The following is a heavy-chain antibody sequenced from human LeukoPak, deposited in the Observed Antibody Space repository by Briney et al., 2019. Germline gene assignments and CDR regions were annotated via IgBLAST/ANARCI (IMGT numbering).Heavy chain of an antibody. CDR2: IIPILGIA. D-gene: IGHD3-10*01. J-gene: IGHJ4*02. Sequence: ASVKVSCKASGGTFSSYAISWVRQAPGQGLEWMGRIIPILGIANYAQKFQGRVTITADKSTSTAYMELSSLRSEDTALYYCARGIRYDGSWTYGVDYFDSWGQGTLVTVSS. CDR3: ARGIRYDGSWTYGVDYFDS. CDR1: GGTFSSYA. V-gene: IGHV1-69*04.